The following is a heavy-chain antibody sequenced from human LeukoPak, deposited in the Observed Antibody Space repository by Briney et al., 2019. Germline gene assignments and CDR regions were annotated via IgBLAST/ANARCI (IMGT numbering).Heavy chain of an antibody. CDR1: GFTFSTYV. CDR2: IWYDGSNQ. J-gene: IGHJ4*02. D-gene: IGHD4-17*01. Sequence: TGGSLRLSCAASGFTFSTYVMHWVRQAPGKGLEWVAVIWYDGSNQNYADSVKGRFTISRDNSKSSLYLQMDNLRAGDTVIYFCAKSAGVTTIYFDSWGQGALVTVSS. V-gene: IGHV3-33*06. CDR3: AKSAGVTTIYFDS.